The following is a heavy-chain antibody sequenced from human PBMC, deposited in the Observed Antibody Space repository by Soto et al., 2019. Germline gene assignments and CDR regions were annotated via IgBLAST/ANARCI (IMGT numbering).Heavy chain of an antibody. CDR3: ARVPYYYASSGTTYAPNWFDL. CDR2: INAGNGNT. D-gene: IGHD3-22*01. CDR1: GYTFTSYA. Sequence: ASVKVSCKASGYTFTSYAMHWVRQAPGQRLEWMGWINAGNGNTKYSQKFQGRVTITRDTSASTAYMELSSLRSEDKAVYYCARVPYYYASSGTTYAPNWFDLWGQGTLVTVSS. J-gene: IGHJ5*02. V-gene: IGHV1-3*01.